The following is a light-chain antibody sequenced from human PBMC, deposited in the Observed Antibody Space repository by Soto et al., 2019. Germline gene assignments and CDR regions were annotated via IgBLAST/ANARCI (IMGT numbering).Light chain of an antibody. J-gene: IGLJ1*01. CDR2: EGS. Sequence: QSALTQPASVSGSPGQSITISCTGTSSDVGSYNLVSWYQQHPGKAPKLMIYEGSKRPSGVSNRFSGSKSGNTASLTISGLQADDEADYYCCSYSGSSTLVFGTGTIVTVL. CDR3: CSYSGSSTLV. V-gene: IGLV2-23*01. CDR1: SSDVGSYNL.